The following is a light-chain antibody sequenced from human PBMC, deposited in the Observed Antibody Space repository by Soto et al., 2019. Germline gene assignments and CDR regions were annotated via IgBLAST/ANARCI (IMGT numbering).Light chain of an antibody. V-gene: IGLV2-14*01. J-gene: IGLJ3*02. CDR2: EVS. Sequence: QSALTQPASVSGSPGQSITISCTGTSSDVGGYNYVSWYQQHPGKARKLMIYEVSNRPSGVSNRFSGSKSGNTASLTISGLQAEDEADYYCSSYTSSSPRVFGGGTQLTVL. CDR1: SSDVGGYNY. CDR3: SSYTSSSPRV.